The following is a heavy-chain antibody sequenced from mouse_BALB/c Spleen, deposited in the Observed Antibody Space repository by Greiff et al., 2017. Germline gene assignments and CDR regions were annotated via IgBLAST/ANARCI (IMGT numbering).Heavy chain of an antibody. CDR2: INPSTGYT. CDR3: AIGRMDYDYDGYWYFDV. D-gene: IGHD2-4*01. V-gene: IGHV1-7*01. CDR1: GYTFTSYW. J-gene: IGHJ1*01. Sequence: QVQLQQSGAELAKPGASVKMSCKASGYTFTSYWMHWVKQRPGQGLEWIGYINPSTGYTKYNQKFKDKATLTADKSSSTAYMQLSSLTSEDSAVYYCAIGRMDYDYDGYWYFDVWGAGTTVTVSS.